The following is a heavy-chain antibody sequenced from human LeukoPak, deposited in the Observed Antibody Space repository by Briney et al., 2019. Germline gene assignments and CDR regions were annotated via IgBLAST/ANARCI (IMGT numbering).Heavy chain of an antibody. J-gene: IGHJ4*02. V-gene: IGHV4-31*03. CDR1: GGSISSGGYY. Sequence: SQTLSLTCTVSGGSISSGGYYWSWIRQHPGKGLEWIGYIYYSGSTYYNPSLKSRVTISADTSKNQFSLKLSSVTAADTAVYYCARDGRLDYFDYWGQGTLVTVSS. CDR2: IYYSGST. CDR3: ARDGRLDYFDY.